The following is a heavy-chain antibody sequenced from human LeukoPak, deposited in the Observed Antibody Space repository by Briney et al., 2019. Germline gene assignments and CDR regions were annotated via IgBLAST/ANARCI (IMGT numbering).Heavy chain of an antibody. V-gene: IGHV3-23*01. D-gene: IGHD3-10*01. CDR3: ARGGSGSYYRASD. CDR1: GFTFSSYA. Sequence: GGSLRLSCAASGFTFSSYAMSWVRQTPGKGLEWVSVISGSGGSTHYADSVKGRFTISRDNSKNTLYLQMNSLRAEDTAVYYCARGGSGSYYRASDWGQGTLVTVSS. CDR2: ISGSGGST. J-gene: IGHJ4*02.